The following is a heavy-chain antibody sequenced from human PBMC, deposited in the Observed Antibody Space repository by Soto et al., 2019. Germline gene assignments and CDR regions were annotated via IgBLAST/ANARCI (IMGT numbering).Heavy chain of an antibody. J-gene: IGHJ3*02. CDR2: IIPIFGAP. CDR3: ARAGPVSGNHAFDI. Sequence: QVQLVQSGAEVKKPGSSVKVSCKASGGSFSSYAISWVRQAPVQGLEWMGGIIPIFGAPTYAQKFQGRVTIIADKSTSTAYMELSSLRSEDTGLYYRARAGPVSGNHAFDIWGQGTLVTVSS. V-gene: IGHV1-69*06. CDR1: GGSFSSYA. D-gene: IGHD6-19*01.